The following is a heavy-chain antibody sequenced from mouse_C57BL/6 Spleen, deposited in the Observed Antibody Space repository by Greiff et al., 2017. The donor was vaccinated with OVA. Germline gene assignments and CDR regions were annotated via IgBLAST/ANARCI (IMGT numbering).Heavy chain of an antibody. CDR2: IDPSDSYT. CDR3: ARRGGLRRWYFDV. CDR1: GYTFTSYW. V-gene: IGHV1-69*01. J-gene: IGHJ1*03. D-gene: IGHD2-4*01. Sequence: QVQLQQPGAELVMPGASVKLSCKASGYTFTSYWMHWVKQRPGQGLEWIGEIDPSDSYTNYNQKFKGKSTLTVDKSSSTAYMQLSRLTSEDSAVYYCARRGGLRRWYFDVWGTGTTVTVSS.